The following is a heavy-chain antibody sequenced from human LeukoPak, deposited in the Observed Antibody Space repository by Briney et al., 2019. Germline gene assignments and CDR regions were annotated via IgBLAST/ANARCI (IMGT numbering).Heavy chain of an antibody. CDR3: ARVSEIMISFGGVISHFDN. D-gene: IGHD3-16*02. J-gene: IGHJ4*02. V-gene: IGHV4-34*01. Sequence: SETLSLTCSLYGGSFNDYYWSWIRQPPGKGLEWIAEINHSGGTNYNPSLWSRLTISIDTSRHQFSLQVTSVTAADTGVYFCARVSEIMISFGGVISHFDNWGQGALVTVSS. CDR2: INHSGGT. CDR1: GGSFNDYY.